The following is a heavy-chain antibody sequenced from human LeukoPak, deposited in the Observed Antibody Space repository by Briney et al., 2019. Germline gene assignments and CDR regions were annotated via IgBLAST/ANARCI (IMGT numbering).Heavy chain of an antibody. D-gene: IGHD3-3*01. CDR2: IYTSGST. V-gene: IGHV4-61*02. J-gene: IGHJ5*02. Sequence: SETLSLTCTVSGGSISSGSYYWSWIRQPAGKELEWIGRIYTSGSTNYNPSLKSRVTISVDTYKNQFSLKLSSVTAADTAVYYCARDHSKYYDFWSGYFTWFDPWGQGTLVTVSS. CDR1: GGSISSGSYY. CDR3: ARDHSKYYDFWSGYFTWFDP.